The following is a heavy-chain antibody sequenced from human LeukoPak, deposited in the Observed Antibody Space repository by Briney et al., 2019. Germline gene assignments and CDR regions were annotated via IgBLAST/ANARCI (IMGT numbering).Heavy chain of an antibody. V-gene: IGHV3-7*01. CDR1: GFTFSSYW. CDR3: AGIAAAGRSDWYFDL. CDR2: IKQDGSEK. J-gene: IGHJ2*01. D-gene: IGHD6-13*01. Sequence: PGGSLRLSCAASGFTFSSYWMSWVRQAPGKGLEWVANIKQDGSEKYYVDSVKGRFTISRDNAKNSLYLQMNSLRAEDTAVYYCAGIAAAGRSDWYFDLWGRGTLVTVSS.